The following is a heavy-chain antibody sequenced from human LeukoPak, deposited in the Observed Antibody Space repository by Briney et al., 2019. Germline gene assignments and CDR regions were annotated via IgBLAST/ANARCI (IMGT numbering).Heavy chain of an antibody. CDR3: AKGKGYYFDY. Sequence: SGGSLRLSCAASGFTFDDYTMHWVRHAPGKGLEWVSLISWDGGSTYYADSVKGRFTISGDNSKNSLYLQMNSLRTEDTALYYCAKGKGYYFDYWGQGTLVTVSS. CDR2: ISWDGGST. J-gene: IGHJ4*02. V-gene: IGHV3-43*01. CDR1: GFTFDDYT.